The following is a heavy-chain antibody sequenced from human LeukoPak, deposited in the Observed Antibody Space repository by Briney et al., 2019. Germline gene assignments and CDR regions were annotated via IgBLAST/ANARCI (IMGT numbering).Heavy chain of an antibody. J-gene: IGHJ4*02. D-gene: IGHD3-22*01. CDR2: IYSGGST. V-gene: IGHV3-53*01. CDR3: AREGWDYYDSSGYYND. Sequence: GGSLRLSCAASGFTVNSNYMSWVRQGPGRGLEWVSVIYSGGSTYYADSVKGRFTISRDNSKNTLYLQMNSLRAEDTAVYYCAREGWDYYDSSGYYNDWGQGPRVTVSS. CDR1: GFTVNSNY.